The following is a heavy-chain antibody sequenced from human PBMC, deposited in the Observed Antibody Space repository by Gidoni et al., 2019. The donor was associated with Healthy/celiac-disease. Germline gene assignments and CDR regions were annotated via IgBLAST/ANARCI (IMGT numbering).Heavy chain of an antibody. CDR2: IRSKANSYAT. D-gene: IGHD3-10*01. V-gene: IGHV3-73*02. Sequence: EVQLVESGGGLVQPGGSLKLSCAASGFTFSGSAMHWVRRASGKGLEWVGRIRSKANSYATAYAASVKGRFTISRDDSKNTAYLQMNSLKTEDTAVYYCTRQGNYYGSGSYPYYYYGMDVWGKGTTVTVSS. J-gene: IGHJ6*04. CDR3: TRQGNYYGSGSYPYYYYGMDV. CDR1: GFTFSGSA.